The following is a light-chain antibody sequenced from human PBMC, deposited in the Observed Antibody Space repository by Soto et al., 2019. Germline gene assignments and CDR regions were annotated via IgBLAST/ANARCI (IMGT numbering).Light chain of an antibody. V-gene: IGLV2-14*01. CDR3: SSYTTSSSYV. CDR1: SSDVGGYIY. Sequence: QSALTQPASVSGSPGQSITIPCTGTSSDVGGYIYVSWYQHHSGKAPKLIIYDVTSRPSEVSYRFSGSQSGNTASLTISGLQAEDEADYYCSSYTTSSSYVFGTGTKGTVL. CDR2: DVT. J-gene: IGLJ1*01.